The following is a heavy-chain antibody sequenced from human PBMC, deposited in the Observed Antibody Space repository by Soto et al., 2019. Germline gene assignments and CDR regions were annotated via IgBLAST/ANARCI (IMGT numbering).Heavy chain of an antibody. CDR3: ARLEGRGYCGGAFL. J-gene: IGHJ4*02. V-gene: IGHV4-39*01. D-gene: IGHD2-21*01. CDR2: IYYSGST. Sequence: QLQLQESGPGLVKPSETLSLTCTVSGGSISSSSYYWGWIRQPPGKGLEWIGSIYYSGSTYYNPSLKSRVTISVDTAKNQFSLMLRSVTAADTAVYYCARLEGRGYCGGAFLWGQGTLVTVSS. CDR1: GGSISSSSYY.